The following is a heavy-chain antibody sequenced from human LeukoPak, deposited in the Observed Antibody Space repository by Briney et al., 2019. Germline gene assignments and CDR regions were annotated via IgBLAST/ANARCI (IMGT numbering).Heavy chain of an antibody. J-gene: IGHJ4*02. D-gene: IGHD3-9*01. CDR1: GFTFSNYE. CDR3: ARGLTYYDILTGYHDRLDYFDY. Sequence: PGGSLRLSCAASGFTFSNYEMNWVRQAPGKGLDWVSYITGSGDTIHYADSVRGRFTISRDNAKKSLYLQMNSLRAEDTAVYYCARGLTYYDILTGYHDRLDYFDYWGQGTLVTVSS. V-gene: IGHV3-48*03. CDR2: ITGSGDTI.